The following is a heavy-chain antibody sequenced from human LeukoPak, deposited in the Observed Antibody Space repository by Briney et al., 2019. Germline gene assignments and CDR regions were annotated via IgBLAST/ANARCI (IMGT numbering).Heavy chain of an antibody. D-gene: IGHD3-22*01. J-gene: IGHJ4*02. CDR1: GFTFSSYA. Sequence: PGGSLRLSCAASGFTFSSYAMHWVRQAPGKGLEWVALISYDGSNKYYADSVKGRFTISRDNSKNTLYLQMNSLRAGDTAVYYCAKDGKRITMIGVVRRGHYLDYWGQGTLVTVSS. CDR2: ISYDGSNK. V-gene: IGHV3-30*04. CDR3: AKDGKRITMIGVVRRGHYLDY.